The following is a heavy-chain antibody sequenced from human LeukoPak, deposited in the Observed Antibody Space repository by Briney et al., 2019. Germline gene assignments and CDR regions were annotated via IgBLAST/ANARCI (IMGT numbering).Heavy chain of an antibody. D-gene: IGHD3-22*01. V-gene: IGHV3-23*01. J-gene: IGHJ4*02. CDR2: ISDSGGRT. Sequence: GGSLRLSCAVSGITFSNYGMSWVRQAPGKGLEWVAGISDSGGRTNYADSVKGRFTISRDNPRNTLYLQMNSLRAEDTAVYFCAKRGVVIRVILVGFHKEAYYFDSWGQGALVTVSS. CDR3: AKRGVVIRVILVGFHKEAYYFDS. CDR1: GITFSNYG.